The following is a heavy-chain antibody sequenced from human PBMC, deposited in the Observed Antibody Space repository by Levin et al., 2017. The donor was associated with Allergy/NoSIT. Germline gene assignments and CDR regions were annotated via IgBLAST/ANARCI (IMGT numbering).Heavy chain of an antibody. CDR3: EGEGGLGEVRIDC. Sequence: SQTLSLTCNVSGVSFSSGGYYWSWIRQHPGKGLEWIGNIYYTGSTFYNPSLKRRLTISVDTSKNQFSLRLSSVTAADTAVYYCEGEGGLGEVRIDCWGQGTLVTVSS. CDR2: IYYTGST. V-gene: IGHV4-31*03. CDR1: GVSFSSGGYY. J-gene: IGHJ4*02. D-gene: IGHD3-10*01.